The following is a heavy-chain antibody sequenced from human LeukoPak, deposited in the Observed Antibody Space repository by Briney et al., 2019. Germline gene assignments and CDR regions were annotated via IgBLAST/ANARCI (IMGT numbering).Heavy chain of an antibody. CDR1: GFMFSSYG. J-gene: IGHJ1*01. Sequence: GGSLRLSCAASGFMFSSYGMHWVRQAPGKGLEWVAFIRYDGSNKYYADFVKGRFTISRDNSKNTLYLQMSSLRTEDTAVYYCAKDPRYYYDSSGYIAEYFRYWGQGTLVTVSS. D-gene: IGHD3-22*01. CDR3: AKDPRYYYDSSGYIAEYFRY. V-gene: IGHV3-30*02. CDR2: IRYDGSNK.